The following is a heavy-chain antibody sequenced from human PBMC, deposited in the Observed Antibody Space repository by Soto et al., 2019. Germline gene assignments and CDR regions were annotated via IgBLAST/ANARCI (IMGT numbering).Heavy chain of an antibody. CDR1: GYTFTSYG. CDR3: ARGGITIFGVVIINDYYYGMDV. D-gene: IGHD3-3*01. J-gene: IGHJ6*02. V-gene: IGHV1-18*01. Sequence: ASVKVSCKASGYTFTSYGISWVRQAPGQGLEWMGWISAYNGNTNYAQKLQGRVTMTTDTSTSTAYMELRSLRSDDTAVYYCARGGITIFGVVIINDYYYGMDVWGQGTLVTVSS. CDR2: ISAYNGNT.